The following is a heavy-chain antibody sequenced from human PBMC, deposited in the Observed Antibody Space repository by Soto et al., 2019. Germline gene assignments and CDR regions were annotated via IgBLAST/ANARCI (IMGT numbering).Heavy chain of an antibody. Sequence: QVPLVQSGAEVKKPGASVKVSCKASGYTFTSYGISWVRQAPGQGLEWMGWISAYNGNTNYAQKLQGRVTMTTDTSTSTAYMELRSLRSDDTAVYYCARDSEYYDYIWGSYSGAFDIWGQGTMVTVSS. J-gene: IGHJ3*02. CDR2: ISAYNGNT. V-gene: IGHV1-18*01. CDR3: ARDSEYYDYIWGSYSGAFDI. CDR1: GYTFTSYG. D-gene: IGHD3-16*01.